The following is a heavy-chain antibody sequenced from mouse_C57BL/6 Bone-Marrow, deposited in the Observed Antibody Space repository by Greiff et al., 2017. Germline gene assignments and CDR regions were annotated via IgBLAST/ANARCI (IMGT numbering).Heavy chain of an antibody. J-gene: IGHJ1*03. V-gene: IGHV7-1*01. CDR1: GFTFSDFY. D-gene: IGHD1-1*01. CDR2: SRNKANDYTT. CDR3: ARDGDYYGSSYWYFDV. Sequence: EVQRVESGGGLVQSGRSLRLSCATSGFTFSDFYMEWVRQAPGKGLEWIAASRNKANDYTTEYSASVKGRFIVSRDTSQSILYLQMNVLRAEDTAIYYCARDGDYYGSSYWYFDVWGTGTTVTVSS.